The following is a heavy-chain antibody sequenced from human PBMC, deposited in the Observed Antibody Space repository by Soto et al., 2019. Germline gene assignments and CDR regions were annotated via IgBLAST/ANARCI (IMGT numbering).Heavy chain of an antibody. CDR2: MSHSGGT. V-gene: IGHV4-61*01. CDR3: ARATCTNGVCYFAWPPPDFDI. D-gene: IGHD2-8*01. J-gene: IGHJ3*02. CDR1: GGFVSSGSYY. Sequence: SETLSLTCAVYGGFVSSGSYYWSWIRQPPGKGLEWIGEMSHSGGTHFNPSLKSRVTISVDTSKNQFSLKLSSVAAADTAVYYCARATCTNGVCYFAWPPPDFDIWGQGTMVTVSS.